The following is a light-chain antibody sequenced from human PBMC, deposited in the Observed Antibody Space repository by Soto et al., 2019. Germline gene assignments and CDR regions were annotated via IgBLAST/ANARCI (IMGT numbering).Light chain of an antibody. V-gene: IGLV2-11*01. CDR1: SSEVGGYNY. J-gene: IGLJ2*01. Sequence: QSVLTQPHSVSGSPGQSVTISCTGTSSEVGGYNYVSWYQQHPGKAPKLMIYDVSKRPSGVPDRFSGSKSGNTASLTISGLQAEDEADYYCCSYAGSYTLVFGGGTKLTVL. CDR3: CSYAGSYTLV. CDR2: DVS.